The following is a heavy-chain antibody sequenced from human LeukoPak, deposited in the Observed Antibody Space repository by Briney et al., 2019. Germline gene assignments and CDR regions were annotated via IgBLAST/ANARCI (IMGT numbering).Heavy chain of an antibody. V-gene: IGHV3-74*01. CDR2: INSDGSNT. CDR3: AKASTVITPEDY. J-gene: IGHJ4*02. D-gene: IGHD4-23*01. Sequence: GGSLRLSCAASGFTFSSYWMHWVRQAPGKGLVWVSRINSDGSNTSYADSVKGRFTISRDNAKNTLYLQMNSLRAEDTAVYYCAKASTVITPEDYWGQGTLVTVSS. CDR1: GFTFSSYW.